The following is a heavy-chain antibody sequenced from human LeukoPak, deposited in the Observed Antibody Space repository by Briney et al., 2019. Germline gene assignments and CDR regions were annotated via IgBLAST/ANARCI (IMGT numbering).Heavy chain of an antibody. D-gene: IGHD6-13*01. CDR2: ISSSGSRT. J-gene: IGHJ4*02. V-gene: IGHV3-23*01. CDR3: ARPTAGGYFDY. Sequence: GGSLRLSCAASGFTFSDYAMSWVRQTPGKGLEWVSLISSSGSRTYYVDSVKGRFTISRDNSKNTLYLQMGTLRAEDTAVYYCARPTAGGYFDYWGQGTLVTVSS. CDR1: GFTFSDYA.